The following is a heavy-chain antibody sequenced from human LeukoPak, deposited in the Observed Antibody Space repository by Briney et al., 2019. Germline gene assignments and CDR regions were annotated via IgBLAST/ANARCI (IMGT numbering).Heavy chain of an antibody. V-gene: IGHV1-2*02. Sequence: ASVKVSCKASGYTFTGHYMRWVRQAPGQGLEWMGWINPNNGGTNYAQRFQGRVTMTRDTSISTAYMELSGLRSDDTAVYYCARDGNWNYHYFDPWGQGTLVTVSS. CDR3: ARDGNWNYHYFDP. CDR2: INPNNGGT. J-gene: IGHJ4*02. D-gene: IGHD1-7*01. CDR1: GYTFTGHY.